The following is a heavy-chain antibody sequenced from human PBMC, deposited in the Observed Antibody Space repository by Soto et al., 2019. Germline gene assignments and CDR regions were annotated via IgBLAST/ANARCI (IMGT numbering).Heavy chain of an antibody. J-gene: IGHJ6*02. CDR2: IDPSDSYT. Sequence: GESLKISCKGSGYSFTSYWISWVRQMPGKGLEWMGRIDPSDSYTNYSPSFQGHVTISADKSISTAYLQWSSLKASDTAMYYCARRDYDILTGSMDYYYYYGMDVWGQGTTVTVSS. CDR1: GYSFTSYW. CDR3: ARRDYDILTGSMDYYYYYGMDV. D-gene: IGHD3-9*01. V-gene: IGHV5-10-1*01.